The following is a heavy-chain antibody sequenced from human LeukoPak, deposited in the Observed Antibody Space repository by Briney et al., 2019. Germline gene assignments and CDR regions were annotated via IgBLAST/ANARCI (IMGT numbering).Heavy chain of an antibody. CDR2: ISYRGSP. J-gene: IGHJ6*03. D-gene: IGHD6-19*01. Sequence: PSETLSPTCTVSGGSISSITNYWGWIRQPPGKGLEWIGNISYRGSPLYSPSRKSRVTMSVDTSKNQFSLKQGSVTAADTAMYYCARHRAVAGGYYKDVWGKGTTVTVSS. V-gene: IGHV4-39*01. CDR3: ARHRAVAGGYYKDV. CDR1: GGSISSITNY.